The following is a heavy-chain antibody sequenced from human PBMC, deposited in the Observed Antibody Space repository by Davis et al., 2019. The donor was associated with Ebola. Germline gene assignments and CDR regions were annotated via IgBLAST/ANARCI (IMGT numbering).Heavy chain of an antibody. CDR2: ISSSSSYI. V-gene: IGHV3-21*04. D-gene: IGHD1-14*01. Sequence: PGGSLRLSCAASGFTFSSYSMNWVRQAPGKGLEWVSSISSSSSYIYYADSVKGRFTISRDNSKNTLYLQMDSLTAEDTAVYYCARGGETVTGTASHGMDVWGQGTTVTVSS. CDR3: ARGGETVTGTASHGMDV. CDR1: GFTFSSYS. J-gene: IGHJ6*02.